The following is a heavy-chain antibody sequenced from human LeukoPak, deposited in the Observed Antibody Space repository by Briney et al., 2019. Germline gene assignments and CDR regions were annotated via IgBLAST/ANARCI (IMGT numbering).Heavy chain of an antibody. Sequence: GASVKVSCKASGYTFTGYYMHWVRQAPGQGLEWMGRINPNSGGTNYAQKFQGRVTMTRDTSISTAYMELSRLRSDDTAVYYCARELWVNSYGADYWGQGTLVTVSS. CDR1: GYTFTGYY. D-gene: IGHD4/OR15-4a*01. CDR3: ARELWVNSYGADY. CDR2: INPNSGGT. J-gene: IGHJ4*02. V-gene: IGHV1-2*06.